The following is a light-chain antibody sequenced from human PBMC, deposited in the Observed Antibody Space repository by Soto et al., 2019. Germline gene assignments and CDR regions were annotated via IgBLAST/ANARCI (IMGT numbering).Light chain of an antibody. V-gene: IGKV2D-29*01. CDR3: MQSFQLPIT. CDR2: EDS. CDR1: QSLLRSDGKTL. Sequence: DIVMTQPAVSLPVTPGQPASIPCKSSQSLLRSDGKTLLYWYLQTTGQPPKLLIYEDSNRFSGVPDRFSGSGSGTDCTLTSSRVEAEDFGVYYCMQSFQLPITFGQGTRLEIK. J-gene: IGKJ5*01.